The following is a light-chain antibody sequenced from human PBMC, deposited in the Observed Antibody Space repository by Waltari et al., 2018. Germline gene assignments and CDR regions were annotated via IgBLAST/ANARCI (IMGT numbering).Light chain of an antibody. V-gene: IGKV2-28*01. CDR1: QSLLHTDGNAY. CDR3: MQALQTPWT. CDR2: STS. Sequence: DIVLTQSPLSLPVTPGEPASFSCRSSQSLLHTDGNAYLDWYLQKQGQSQQLLSYSTSNRASGVPDRFSGSGSGTDCTLKISRVEAEDVGVYYCMQALQTPWTFGQGTKVEVK. J-gene: IGKJ1*01.